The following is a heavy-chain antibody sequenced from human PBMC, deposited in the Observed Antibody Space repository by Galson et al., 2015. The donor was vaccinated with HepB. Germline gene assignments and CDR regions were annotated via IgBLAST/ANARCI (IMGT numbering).Heavy chain of an antibody. D-gene: IGHD5-12*01. CDR3: AREPTSGYDGVYYYYGMDV. J-gene: IGHJ6*02. CDR1: GYTFTSYG. Sequence: SVKVSCKASGYTFTSYGISWVRQAPGQGLEWMGWISAYNGNTNYAQKLQGRDTMTTDTSTSTAYMELRSLRSDDTAVYYCAREPTSGYDGVYYYYGMDVWGQGTTVTVSS. V-gene: IGHV1-18*04. CDR2: ISAYNGNT.